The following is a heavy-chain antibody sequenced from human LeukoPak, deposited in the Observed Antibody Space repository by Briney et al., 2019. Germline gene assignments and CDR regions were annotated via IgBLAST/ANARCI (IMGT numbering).Heavy chain of an antibody. CDR2: IYTSGST. CDR1: GGSISSYY. Sequence: PSETLSLTCTVSGGSISSYYWSWIRQPAGKGLEWIGRIYTSGSTNYNPSLKSRVTMSVDTSKNQFSLKLSSVTAADTAVYYCARRLPGFLVRGVLNGNWFDPWGQGTLVTVSS. CDR3: ARRLPGFLVRGVLNGNWFDP. J-gene: IGHJ5*02. D-gene: IGHD3-10*01. V-gene: IGHV4-4*07.